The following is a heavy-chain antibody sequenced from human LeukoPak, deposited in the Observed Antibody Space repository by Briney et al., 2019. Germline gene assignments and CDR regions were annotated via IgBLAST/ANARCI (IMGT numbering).Heavy chain of an antibody. V-gene: IGHV4-4*09. Sequence: QPSETLSLTCTVSGGSISSYYWSWIRQPPGKGLEWIGYIYTSGSTNYNPSPKSRVTISVDTSKNQFSLKLSSVTAADTAVYYCARHSNFWSGYYLSWFDPWGQGTLVTVSS. D-gene: IGHD3-3*01. CDR3: ARHSNFWSGYYLSWFDP. J-gene: IGHJ5*02. CDR2: IYTSGST. CDR1: GGSISSYY.